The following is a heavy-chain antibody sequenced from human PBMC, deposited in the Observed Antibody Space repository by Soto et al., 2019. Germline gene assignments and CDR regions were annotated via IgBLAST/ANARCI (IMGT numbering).Heavy chain of an antibody. CDR2: LNAGNGNT. CDR3: ASDVKVAVLCFDY. V-gene: IGHV1-3*01. Sequence: ASVKVSCKASGYTFTSYAMHWVRQAPGQMLELMGWLNAGNGNTKYSQKFQVRVTITRDTSANTAYIELSRLRSEDTAVYYCASDVKVAVLCFDYWRQGPLVTVSS. CDR1: GYTFTSYA. J-gene: IGHJ4*02. D-gene: IGHD3-10*02.